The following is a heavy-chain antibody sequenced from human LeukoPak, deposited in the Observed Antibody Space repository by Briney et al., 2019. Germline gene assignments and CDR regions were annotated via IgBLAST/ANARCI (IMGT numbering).Heavy chain of an antibody. CDR1: GGSISSSSYY. D-gene: IGHD2-15*01. V-gene: IGHV4-61*05. CDR2: IYNSGST. J-gene: IGHJ6*02. Sequence: PSETLSPTCTVSGGSISSSSYYWGWIRQPPGKGLAWIGYIYNSGSTNYNPSLKSRVTISVDTSKKQFSLKVSSVTAADTAVYYCARGGHAYFSYGMDVWGQGTTVTVSS. CDR3: ARGGHAYFSYGMDV.